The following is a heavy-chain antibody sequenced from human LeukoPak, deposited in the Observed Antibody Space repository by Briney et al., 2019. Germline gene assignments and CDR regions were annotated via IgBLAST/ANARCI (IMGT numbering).Heavy chain of an antibody. CDR3: AKDREYQLLYYFDY. J-gene: IGHJ4*02. V-gene: IGHV3-30*18. D-gene: IGHD2-2*01. Sequence: GVSLTLSCAASGFTFSSYGMHWVRQAPGKGLEWVVVISYDGSNKYYTDCVRVRFTIYRDNSKNTLYLQMNSLRAEDTAVYYCAKDREYQLLYYFDYWGQGTMVTVSS. CDR1: GFTFSSYG. CDR2: ISYDGSNK.